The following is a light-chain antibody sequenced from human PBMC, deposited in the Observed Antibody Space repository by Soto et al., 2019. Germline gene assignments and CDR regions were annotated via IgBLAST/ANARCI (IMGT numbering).Light chain of an antibody. J-gene: IGLJ2*01. CDR3: CSYVGSYT. Sequence: QSVLTQPPSASGTPGQRVTISCSGSSSNIGSNYVYWYQQLPGTAPKLLIYRNNQRPSGVPDRFSGSKSGNTASLTISGLQAEDEADYYCCSYVGSYTFDGGTKLTVL. CDR1: SSNIGSNY. CDR2: RNN. V-gene: IGLV1-47*01.